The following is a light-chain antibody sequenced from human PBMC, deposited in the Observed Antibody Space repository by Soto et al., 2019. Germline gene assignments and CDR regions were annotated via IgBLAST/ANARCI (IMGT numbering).Light chain of an antibody. CDR3: QQSYSTLFT. CDR1: QSINSY. V-gene: IGKV1-39*01. CDR2: AAS. Sequence: DIQMTQSPSSLSASVGDRVTITCRASQSINSYLNWYQQKPGKAPKLLIYAASSLQSGVPSRFSGSGSGTDFTLTISSLQPEDFATYYCQQSYSTLFTFGLGTKVDIK. J-gene: IGKJ3*01.